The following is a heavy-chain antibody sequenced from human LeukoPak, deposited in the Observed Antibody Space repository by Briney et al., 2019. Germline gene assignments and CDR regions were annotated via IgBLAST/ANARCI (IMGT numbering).Heavy chain of an antibody. D-gene: IGHD3-16*02. CDR1: GFTFDAYA. CDR2: ITSSSSTI. Sequence: GGSLRLSCAASGFTFDAYAMNWVRQAPGKGLEWLSYITSSSSTIYYADSVKGRFTISRDNAKNSLYLQMNSLRAEDTAVYYCAREGIIWGTYRYFDYWGQRTLVTVSS. J-gene: IGHJ4*02. CDR3: AREGIIWGTYRYFDY. V-gene: IGHV3-48*01.